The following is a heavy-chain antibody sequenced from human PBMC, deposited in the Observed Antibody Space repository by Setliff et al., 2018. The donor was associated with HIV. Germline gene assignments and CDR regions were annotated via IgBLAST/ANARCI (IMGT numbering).Heavy chain of an antibody. CDR3: ARGGDYNFWAGYWT. V-gene: IGHV4-34*01. D-gene: IGHD3-3*01. J-gene: IGHJ5*02. CDR2: INHSGST. CDR1: GGSFTGYY. Sequence: SETLSLTCTVYGGSFTGYYWTWIRQPPGKGLERIGEINHSGSTNYNPSLENRVTISVDTSKKHFSLRLTSVTAADTAVYFCARGGDYNFWAGYWTWGQGTLVTVSS.